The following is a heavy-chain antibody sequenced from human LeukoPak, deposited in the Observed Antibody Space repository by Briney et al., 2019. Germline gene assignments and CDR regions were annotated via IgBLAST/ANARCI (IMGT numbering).Heavy chain of an antibody. Sequence: ASVKVSCKASGYTFTGYYMHWVRQAPGQGLEWMGWINPNSGGTNYAQKFQGRVTMTRDTSISTAYMELSRLRSDDTAVYYCARGRWFGWVWSAPRWFDPWGQGTLVTVSS. CDR3: ARGRWFGWVWSAPRWFDP. J-gene: IGHJ5*02. CDR1: GYTFTGYY. V-gene: IGHV1-2*02. CDR2: INPNSGGT. D-gene: IGHD3-3*01.